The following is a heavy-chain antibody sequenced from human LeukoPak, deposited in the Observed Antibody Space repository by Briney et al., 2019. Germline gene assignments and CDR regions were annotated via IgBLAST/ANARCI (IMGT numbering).Heavy chain of an antibody. CDR1: GGSMSSGTYY. CDR2: IFSSGNN. CDR3: ASFCASTTCYNGGTNFAF. J-gene: IGHJ4*02. D-gene: IGHD2-2*01. Sequence: SQTLSLTCTVSGGSMSSGTYYWSWIRQPAGKGLEYIGRIFSSGNNNYNPSLKSRITMSTDTSKNQFSLNLSSVTAADSAVHYCASFCASTTCYNGGTNFAFWGQGTLVTVSS. V-gene: IGHV4-61*02.